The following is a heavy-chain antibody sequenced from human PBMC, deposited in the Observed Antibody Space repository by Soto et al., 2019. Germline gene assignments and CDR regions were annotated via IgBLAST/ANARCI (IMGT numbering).Heavy chain of an antibody. CDR1: GDSFSDYY. Sequence: SATLSLTCTVSGDSFSDYYWSWIRQPPGKGLEWIGYIFDIGTTRYSPSFESRVTISLDSSENQFSLKLTSVTAADTAVYYCARMAATTFFDHWGQGMLVTVSS. CDR3: ARMAATTFFDH. D-gene: IGHD5-12*01. CDR2: IFDIGTT. V-gene: IGHV4-4*09. J-gene: IGHJ4*02.